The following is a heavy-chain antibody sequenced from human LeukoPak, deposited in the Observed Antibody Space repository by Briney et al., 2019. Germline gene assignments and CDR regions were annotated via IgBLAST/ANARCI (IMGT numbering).Heavy chain of an antibody. V-gene: IGHV4-4*07. CDR1: GGSISSYY. J-gene: IGHJ3*02. D-gene: IGHD5-18*01. Sequence: SETLSLTCTVSGGSISSYYWSWIRQPAGKGLEWIGRIYTSGSTYYNPSPKSRVTISVDTSKNQFSLKLSSVTAADTAVYYCARGEGTARAFDIWGQGTMVTVSS. CDR3: ARGEGTARAFDI. CDR2: IYTSGST.